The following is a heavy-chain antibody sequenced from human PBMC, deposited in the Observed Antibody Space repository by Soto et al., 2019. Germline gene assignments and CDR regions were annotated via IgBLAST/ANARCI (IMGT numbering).Heavy chain of an antibody. CDR2: IIPIFGTA. Sequence: QVQLVQSGAEVKKPGSSVKVSCKASGGTFSSYAISWVRQAPGQGLEWMGGIIPIFGTANYAQKFQGRVTITADESTSTAYMELRSLRSEDTAVYYCARGPAYGSGSDGYFDYWGQGTLVTVSS. J-gene: IGHJ4*02. V-gene: IGHV1-69*01. CDR1: GGTFSSYA. CDR3: ARGPAYGSGSDGYFDY. D-gene: IGHD3-10*01.